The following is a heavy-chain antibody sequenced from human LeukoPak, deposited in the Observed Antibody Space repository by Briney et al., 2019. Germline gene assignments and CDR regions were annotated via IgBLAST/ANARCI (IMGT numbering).Heavy chain of an antibody. CDR2: MNPNSGNT. Sequence: ASVKVSCKASGYTFTRYDINWVRQATGQGLEWMGWMNPNSGNTGYAQKFQGRVTMTRNTSISTAHMELSSLRSEDTAVYYCARGPRSGWNDVWFDPWGQGTLGTVSS. J-gene: IGHJ5*02. D-gene: IGHD1-1*01. V-gene: IGHV1-8*01. CDR3: ARGPRSGWNDVWFDP. CDR1: GYTFTRYD.